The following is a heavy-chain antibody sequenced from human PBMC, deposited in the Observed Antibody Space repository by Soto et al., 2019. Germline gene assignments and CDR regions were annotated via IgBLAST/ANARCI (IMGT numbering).Heavy chain of an antibody. V-gene: IGHV3-66*01. Sequence: GGSLRLSCAASGFTVSSNYMSWVRQAPGKGLEWVSVIYSGGSTYYADSVKGRFTISRDNSKNTQYLQMNSLRAEDTAVYYCARTYSEREVRGVFYFDYWGQGTLVTVSS. CDR3: ARTYSEREVRGVFYFDY. CDR2: IYSGGST. D-gene: IGHD3-10*01. J-gene: IGHJ4*02. CDR1: GFTVSSNY.